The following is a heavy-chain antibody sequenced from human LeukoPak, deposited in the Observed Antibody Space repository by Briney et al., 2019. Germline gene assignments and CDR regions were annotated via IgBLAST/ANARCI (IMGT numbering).Heavy chain of an antibody. CDR1: GFTFSSYG. CDR3: LQICSGGSCYDGRGLY. J-gene: IGHJ4*02. CDR2: ISYDGSNK. Sequence: GGSLRLSCAASGFTFSSYGMHWVRQAPGKGLGWVAVISYDGSNKYYADSVKGRFTISRDNSKNTLYLQMNSLRAEDTAVYYCLQICSGGSCYDGRGLYWGQGTLVTVSS. D-gene: IGHD2-15*01. V-gene: IGHV3-30*03.